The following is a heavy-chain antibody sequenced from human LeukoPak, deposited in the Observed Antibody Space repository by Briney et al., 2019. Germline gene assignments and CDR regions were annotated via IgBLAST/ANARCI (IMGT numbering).Heavy chain of an antibody. Sequence: GGSLRLSCEASGITFSSYSMNWLRQAPGKGLEWVSSISSSSSYIYYADSVRGRFTISRDNAKNSLYLQMNNLRAEDTAVYYCARASGWEAFDYWGQGALVTVSS. CDR1: GITFSSYS. CDR3: ARASGWEAFDY. J-gene: IGHJ4*02. V-gene: IGHV3-21*01. D-gene: IGHD3-22*01. CDR2: ISSSSSYI.